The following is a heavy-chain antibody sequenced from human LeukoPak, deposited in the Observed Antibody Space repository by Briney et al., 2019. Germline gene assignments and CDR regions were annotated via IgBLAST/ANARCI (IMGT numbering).Heavy chain of an antibody. Sequence: SETLSLTCTVSDGSISSYYWSWIRQPPGKGLEWIGYIYYSGSTNYNPSLKSRVTISVDTSKNQFSLKLSSVTAADTAVYYCAGGLLGLYYDFWGGPPGPFDYWGQGTLVTVSS. V-gene: IGHV4-59*12. CDR1: DGSISSYY. J-gene: IGHJ4*02. D-gene: IGHD3-3*01. CDR2: IYYSGST. CDR3: AGGLLGLYYDFWGGPPGPFDY.